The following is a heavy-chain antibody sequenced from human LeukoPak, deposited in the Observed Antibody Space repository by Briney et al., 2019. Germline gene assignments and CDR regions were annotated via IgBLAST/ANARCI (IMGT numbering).Heavy chain of an antibody. CDR3: IVFSDSNH. V-gene: IGHV3-53*01. D-gene: IGHD2-21*02. J-gene: IGHJ5*02. CDR2: IHTSGDT. Sequence: GGSLILSCAASGLTGSHNYVSWVRQAPGKGLEWVSAIHTSGDTCYADSGKGRFTISRDTAKNTLYLQINSLRVQDTAVYYCIVFSDSNHSGQGTLVTVSS. CDR1: GLTGSHNY.